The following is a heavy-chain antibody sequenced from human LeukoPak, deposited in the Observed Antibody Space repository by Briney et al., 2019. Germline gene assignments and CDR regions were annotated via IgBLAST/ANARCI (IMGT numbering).Heavy chain of an antibody. CDR1: GGSISSFY. J-gene: IGHJ6*02. CDR2: IYYSGST. D-gene: IGHD2-2*02. V-gene: IGHV4-59*08. Sequence: SETLSLTCTVSGGSISSFYWSWIRQPPGKGLEWIGYIYYSGSTNYNPSLKSRVTISVDTSKNQFSLKLSSVTAADTAVYYCATSPLLGYCSSSSCYNDGLDVWGQGTTVTVAS. CDR3: ATSPLLGYCSSSSCYNDGLDV.